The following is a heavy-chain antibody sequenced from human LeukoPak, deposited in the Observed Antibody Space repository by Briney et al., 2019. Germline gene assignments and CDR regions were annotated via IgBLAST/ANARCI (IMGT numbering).Heavy chain of an antibody. V-gene: IGHV3-53*01. Sequence: GGSLRLSCAASGFTVSSNYMSWVRQAPGKGLEWVSVIYSGGSTYYADSVKGRFTISRDNSKNTLYLQMNSLRAEDTAVYYCARASYHARDYFDYWGQGTLVTVSS. CDR3: ARASYHARDYFDY. D-gene: IGHD2-2*01. J-gene: IGHJ4*02. CDR2: IYSGGST. CDR1: GFTVSSNY.